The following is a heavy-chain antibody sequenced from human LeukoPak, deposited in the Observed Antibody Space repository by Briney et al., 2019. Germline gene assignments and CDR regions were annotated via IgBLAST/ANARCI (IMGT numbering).Heavy chain of an antibody. J-gene: IGHJ4*02. CDR1: GYTFTGYY. Sequence: ASVKVSCKASGYTFTGYYMHWVRQATGQGLEWMGWMNPNSGNTGYAQKFQGRVTMTRNTSISTAYMELSSLRSEDTAVYYCASVPSSWYPQGNDGHHDYWGQGTLVSVSS. V-gene: IGHV1-8*02. CDR3: ASVPSSWYPQGNDGHHDY. D-gene: IGHD6-13*01. CDR2: MNPNSGNT.